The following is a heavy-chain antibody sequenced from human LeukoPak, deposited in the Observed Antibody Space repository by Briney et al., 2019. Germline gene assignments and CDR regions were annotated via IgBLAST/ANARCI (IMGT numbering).Heavy chain of an antibody. V-gene: IGHV1-69*01. J-gene: IGHJ6*02. D-gene: IGHD6-6*01. CDR3: ARELVDSSSSSTYYYYYGMDV. CDR2: IISIFGTA. CDR1: GGTFSSYA. Sequence: SVKVSCKASGGTFSSYAISWVRQAPGQGLEWMGGIISIFGTANYAQKFQGRVTITADESTSTAYMELSSLRSEDTAVYYCARELVDSSSSSTYYYYYGMDVWGQRTTVTVSS.